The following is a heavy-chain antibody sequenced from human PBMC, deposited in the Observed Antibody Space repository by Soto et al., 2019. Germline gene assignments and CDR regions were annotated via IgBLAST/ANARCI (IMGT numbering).Heavy chain of an antibody. V-gene: IGHV1-2*02. D-gene: IGHD6-13*01. CDR2: INPSSGDT. Sequence: ASVKVSCKASGYPLTAKYLHWVRQAPGQGLEWMGWINPSSGDTKEAQKFRGRVTMTRDTSISAAYMELSRLTSDDTAVYYCANGGSSWTEWFDPWGQGTLVTVSS. J-gene: IGHJ5*02. CDR3: ANGGSSWTEWFDP. CDR1: GYPLTAKY.